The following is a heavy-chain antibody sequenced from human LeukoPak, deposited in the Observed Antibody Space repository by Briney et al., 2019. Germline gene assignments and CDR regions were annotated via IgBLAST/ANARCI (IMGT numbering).Heavy chain of an antibody. Sequence: SETLSLTCAVYGGSFSGYYWSWIRQPPGKGLEWIGEINHSGSTNYNPSLKSRVTISVDTSKNQSSLKLSSVTAADTAVYYCARHHRYSSGWSYDYWGQGTLVTVSS. J-gene: IGHJ4*02. CDR3: ARHHRYSSGWSYDY. V-gene: IGHV4-34*01. CDR1: GGSFSGYY. CDR2: INHSGST. D-gene: IGHD6-19*01.